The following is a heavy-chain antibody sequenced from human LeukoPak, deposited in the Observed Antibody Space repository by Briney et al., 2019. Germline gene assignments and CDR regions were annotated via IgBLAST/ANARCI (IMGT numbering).Heavy chain of an antibody. Sequence: GRSLRLSCAASGFTFSSYGMHWVRQAPGKGLEWVAVIWSDGSDKYYVDSVKGRFTISRDISKNTLYLQMNSLRAEDTAVYYWLRGGRYCSSTSCSKWWFDPWGQGTLVTVSS. CDR3: LRGGRYCSSTSCSKWWFDP. D-gene: IGHD2-2*01. CDR2: IWSDGSDK. V-gene: IGHV3-33*01. CDR1: GFTFSSYG. J-gene: IGHJ5*02.